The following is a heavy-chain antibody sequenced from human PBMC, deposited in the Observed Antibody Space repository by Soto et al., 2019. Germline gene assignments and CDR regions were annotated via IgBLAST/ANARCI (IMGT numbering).Heavy chain of an antibody. Sequence: TSETLSLTCTVSGGSISSYYWSWIRQPPGKGLEWIGYIYYSGSTNYNPSLKSRVTMSVDTSKNQFSLKLSSVTAADTAVYYCARRYGGGFDYWGPGTLVTVSS. V-gene: IGHV4-59*08. D-gene: IGHD3-10*01. CDR3: ARRYGGGFDY. CDR1: GGSISSYY. J-gene: IGHJ4*02. CDR2: IYYSGST.